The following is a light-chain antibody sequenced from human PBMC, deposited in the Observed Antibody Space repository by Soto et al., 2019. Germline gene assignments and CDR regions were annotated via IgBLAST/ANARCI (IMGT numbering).Light chain of an antibody. CDR2: GAS. CDR3: QHYDNLPPFT. V-gene: IGKV1-33*01. Sequence: DIQMTQSPSSLSASVGARVSITCQASQAIGTSLSWFQQKPGRAPKLLIYGASNLETGVSSRFRGSGSGTDFTFTIRSLQPEDIATYYCQHYDNLPPFTFGPGTKVDIK. CDR1: QAIGTS. J-gene: IGKJ3*01.